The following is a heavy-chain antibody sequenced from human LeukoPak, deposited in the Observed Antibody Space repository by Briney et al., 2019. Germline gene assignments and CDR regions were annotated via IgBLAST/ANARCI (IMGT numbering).Heavy chain of an antibody. D-gene: IGHD3-22*01. V-gene: IGHV4-31*03. CDR2: IYYSGST. Sequence: SETLSLTCTVSGGSISSGGYYWSWIRQHPGKGLEWIGYIYYSGSTYYNPSLKSRVTISVDTSKNQYSLKLSSVTAADTAVYYRARGDYYDSSGYYSPWGQGTLVTVSS. J-gene: IGHJ5*02. CDR1: GGSISSGGYY. CDR3: ARGDYYDSSGYYSP.